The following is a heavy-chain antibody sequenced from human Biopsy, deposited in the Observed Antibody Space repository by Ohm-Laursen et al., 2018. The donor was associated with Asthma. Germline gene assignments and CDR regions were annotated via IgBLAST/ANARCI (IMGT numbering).Heavy chain of an antibody. CDR2: IDYSGTT. D-gene: IGHD2-15*01. V-gene: IGHV4-31*03. CDR3: ARGRGYCRGGNCYNYYFEN. Sequence: SQTLSLTCTVSGASISSGGYYWSWIRHHPGSGLEWIGYIDYSGTTYYNPSLKSRVSLSPDTSKNQFSLRLSSLTAADTAVYYCARGRGYCRGGNCYNYYFENWGQGTLVTVSS. J-gene: IGHJ4*02. CDR1: GASISSGGYY.